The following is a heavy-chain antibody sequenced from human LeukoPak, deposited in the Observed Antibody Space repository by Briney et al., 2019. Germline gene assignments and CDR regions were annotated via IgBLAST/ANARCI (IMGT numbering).Heavy chain of an antibody. J-gene: IGHJ6*03. CDR1: GGSISSGSYY. CDR3: AREIVGFGDYYMDV. V-gene: IGHV4-61*02. Sequence: SETLSLTCTVSGGSISSGSYYWSWIRQPAGKGLEWIGRIYTSGSTNYNPSLKSRVTISVDTSKNQFSLKLSSVTAADTAVYYCAREIVGFGDYYMDVWGKGTTVTVSS. CDR2: IYTSGST. D-gene: IGHD3-10*01.